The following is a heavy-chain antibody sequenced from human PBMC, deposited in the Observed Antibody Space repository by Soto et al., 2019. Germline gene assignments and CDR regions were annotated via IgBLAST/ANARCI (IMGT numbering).Heavy chain of an antibody. V-gene: IGHV3-72*01. CDR3: VLWVRGVINY. CDR2: TKNKAQGYTT. D-gene: IGHD3-10*01. CDR1: GFTFSDHY. J-gene: IGHJ4*02. Sequence: EVQLVESGGGLVQPGGSLRLSCATSGFTFSDHYLDWVRQPAGKGLEWVGRTKNKAQGYTTEYAASVKGRFTISRDDSKSSLYLQMNSLKTEDTAVYYCVLWVRGVINYWGQGTLVTVSS.